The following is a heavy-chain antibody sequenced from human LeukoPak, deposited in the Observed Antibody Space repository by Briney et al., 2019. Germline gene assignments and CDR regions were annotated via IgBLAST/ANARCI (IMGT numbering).Heavy chain of an antibody. Sequence: PSETLSLTCTVSGGSISSSSYYWGWIRQPPGKGLEWIGSIYYSGSTYYNPSLKSRVTISVDTSKNQFSLKLSSVTAADTAVYYCARARGGGDYWGQGTLVTVSS. CDR1: GGSISSSSYY. J-gene: IGHJ4*02. CDR3: ARARGGGDY. CDR2: IYYSGST. D-gene: IGHD3-10*01. V-gene: IGHV4-39*01.